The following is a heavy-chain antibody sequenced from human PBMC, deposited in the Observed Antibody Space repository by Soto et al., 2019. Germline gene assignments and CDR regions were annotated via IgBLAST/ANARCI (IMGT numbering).Heavy chain of an antibody. CDR1: GGSISSGDYY. J-gene: IGHJ6*02. Sequence: ASETLSLTCTVSGGSISSGDYYWSWIRQPTGKGLEWIGYIYYSGSTYYNPSLKSRVTRSVDTSKNQFSLKLSSVTAADTAVYYCARALHCSGGSCYSVPLYYYYGMDVWGQGTTVTVSS. D-gene: IGHD2-15*01. CDR2: IYYSGST. V-gene: IGHV4-30-4*01. CDR3: ARALHCSGGSCYSVPLYYYYGMDV.